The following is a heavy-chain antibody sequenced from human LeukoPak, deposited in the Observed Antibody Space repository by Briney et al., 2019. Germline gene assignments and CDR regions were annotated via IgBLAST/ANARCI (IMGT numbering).Heavy chain of an antibody. V-gene: IGHV1-2*02. CDR2: INPNSGGT. D-gene: IGHD4-17*01. J-gene: IGHJ6*02. CDR3: ARVSTVTTYYYYGMDV. Sequence: ASVKVSCKASGYTFTCYYMHWVRQAPGQGLEWMGWINPNSGGTNYAQKFQGRVTMTRDTSISTAYMELSRLRSDDTAVYYCARVSTVTTYYYYGMDVWGQGTTVTVSS. CDR1: GYTFTCYY.